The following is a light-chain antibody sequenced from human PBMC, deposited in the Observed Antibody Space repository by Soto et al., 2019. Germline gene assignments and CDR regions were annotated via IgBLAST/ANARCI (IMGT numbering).Light chain of an antibody. Sequence: NFMLTQPHCVSESPGKTGTISSTRSSGSIASNYVQWYQQRPGSSPTTVIYEDNQRPSGVPDRFSGSIDSSSNSASLTISGLKTEDEADYYCQSYDSSNPSWVFGGGTKLTVL. CDR1: SGSIASNY. V-gene: IGLV6-57*01. CDR2: EDN. CDR3: QSYDSSNPSWV. J-gene: IGLJ3*02.